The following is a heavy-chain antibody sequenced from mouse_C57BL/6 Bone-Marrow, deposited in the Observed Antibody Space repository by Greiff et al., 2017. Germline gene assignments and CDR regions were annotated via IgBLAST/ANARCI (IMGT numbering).Heavy chain of an antibody. CDR1: GYTFTSYW. CDR3: AREGY. V-gene: IGHV1-50*01. Sequence: QVQLQQPGAELVKPGASVKLYCKASGYTFTSYWMQWVKQRPGQGLEWIGEIDPSDSYTNYNQKFKGKATLTVDTSSSTAYMQLSSLTSEDSAVYYCAREGYWGQGTTLTVSS. J-gene: IGHJ2*01. CDR2: IDPSDSYT.